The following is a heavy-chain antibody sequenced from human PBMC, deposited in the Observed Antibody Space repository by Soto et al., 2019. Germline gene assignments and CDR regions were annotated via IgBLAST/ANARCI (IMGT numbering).Heavy chain of an antibody. J-gene: IGHJ4*02. Sequence: QPGGSLRLSCSASGFTFSSYAMHWVRQAPGKGLEYVSSISINGGSTHYADSVKGRFTISRDNSRNTQYLQMSSLRADDTAVYYCVKGEFYYDSSAYYPFDTGGQGTLFTVSS. V-gene: IGHV3-64D*06. CDR1: GFTFSSYA. D-gene: IGHD3-22*01. CDR2: ISINGGST. CDR3: VKGEFYYDSSAYYPFDT.